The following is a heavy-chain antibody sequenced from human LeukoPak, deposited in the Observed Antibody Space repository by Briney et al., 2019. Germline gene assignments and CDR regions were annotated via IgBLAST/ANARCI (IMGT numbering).Heavy chain of an antibody. J-gene: IGHJ4*02. D-gene: IGHD4-17*01. CDR1: GFTFSSYS. Sequence: GGSLRLSCAASGFTFSSYSMNWVRQAPGKGLEWVSYISSSSSPIYFADSVKGRFTISRDNAKNSLYLQMNSLRAEDTAVYYCAREAYGDFDYWGQGTLVTASS. CDR3: AREAYGDFDY. V-gene: IGHV3-48*01. CDR2: ISSSSSPI.